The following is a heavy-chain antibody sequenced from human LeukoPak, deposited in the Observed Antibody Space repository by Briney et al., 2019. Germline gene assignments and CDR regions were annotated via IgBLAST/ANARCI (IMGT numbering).Heavy chain of an antibody. J-gene: IGHJ4*02. D-gene: IGHD6-13*01. CDR1: GGSITQTNY. CDR3: TREPDSSSWLDFDY. V-gene: IGHV4-4*02. CDR2: VNLQGST. Sequence: SETLSLTCDVSGGSITQTNYWTWVRQPPGKGLEWIGEVNLQGSTNYNPSLMGRVAISVDTSENHVSLQLTSVTAADTAVYYCTREPDSSSWLDFDYWGQGTLVTVSS.